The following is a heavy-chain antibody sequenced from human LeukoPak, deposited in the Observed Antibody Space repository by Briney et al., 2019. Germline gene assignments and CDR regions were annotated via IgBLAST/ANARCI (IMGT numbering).Heavy chain of an antibody. CDR2: IYSDGSI. D-gene: IGHD1-1*01. Sequence: PGGSLRLSCAASGFSVGGNYISWVRQAPGKGLEWVSMIYSDGSIFHADSVKGRFTMSRDNSRNTLDLQMNSLRVEDTAVYFCARDRRRLRGMNGDGDAFGIWGQGTMVPSLQ. J-gene: IGHJ3*02. CDR3: ARDRRRLRGMNGDGDAFGI. V-gene: IGHV3-53*01. CDR1: GFSVGGNY.